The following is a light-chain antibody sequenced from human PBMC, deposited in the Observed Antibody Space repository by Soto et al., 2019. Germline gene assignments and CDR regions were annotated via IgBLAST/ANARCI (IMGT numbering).Light chain of an antibody. CDR2: GAF. V-gene: IGKV3-20*01. J-gene: IGKJ5*01. CDR1: RSLSSSY. Sequence: EIVLTQSPVTLSLSPGERATLSFMASRSLSSSYFAWYQHKPGQGPRLLIYGAFTRATGIPDRFSGSGSGTDFTLTISRLEPEDFAVYYCQQHETLITFGQGTRLEIK. CDR3: QQHETLIT.